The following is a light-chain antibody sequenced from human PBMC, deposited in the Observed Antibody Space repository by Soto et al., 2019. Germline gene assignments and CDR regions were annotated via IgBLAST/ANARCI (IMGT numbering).Light chain of an antibody. CDR2: GAS. CDR3: HQYDAAPWT. CDR1: QSVSSSY. J-gene: IGKJ1*01. V-gene: IGKV3-20*01. Sequence: EIVLTQSPGTLSLSPGERATLSCRASQSVSSSYFAWYQQQPGQAPRLIIYGASSRATGIPDSFSGSGSGTDFTLTISRLEPEDLAVYYCHQYDAAPWTFGQWNKVEIK.